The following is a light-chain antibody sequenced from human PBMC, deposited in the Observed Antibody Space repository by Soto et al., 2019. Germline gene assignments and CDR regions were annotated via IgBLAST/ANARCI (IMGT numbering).Light chain of an antibody. CDR3: SSYTSSSTWV. CDR2: EVS. J-gene: IGLJ3*02. V-gene: IGLV2-14*01. CDR1: SSDVGGYNY. Sequence: QSVLTQPASVSGSTGQSITISCTGTSSDVGGYNYVSWYQQHPGKAPKLMIYEVSNRPSGGSNRFSGSKSGNTASLSNSGLQAEDEAYYYCSSYTSSSTWVFGGGTKVTVL.